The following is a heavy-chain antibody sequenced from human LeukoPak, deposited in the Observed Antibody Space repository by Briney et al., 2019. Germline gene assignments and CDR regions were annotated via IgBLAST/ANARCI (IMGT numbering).Heavy chain of an antibody. J-gene: IGHJ4*02. D-gene: IGHD6-19*01. CDR1: GGSISSHY. V-gene: IGHV4-59*11. CDR2: IYYSGST. Sequence: SETLSLTCTVSGGSISSHYWNWIRQPPGKGLEWIGYIYYSGSTNYNPSLKSRVTISVDTSKNQFSLKLSSVTAADTAVYYCARGPGGYSSGWYQSHGYFDYWGQGTLVTVPS. CDR3: ARGPGGYSSGWYQSHGYFDY.